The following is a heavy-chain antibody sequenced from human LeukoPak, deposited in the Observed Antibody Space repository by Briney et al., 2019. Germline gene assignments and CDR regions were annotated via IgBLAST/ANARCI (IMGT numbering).Heavy chain of an antibody. J-gene: IGHJ3*02. CDR2: ISSDGNTQ. CDR1: GFTFSSYW. D-gene: IGHD1-26*01. V-gene: IGHV3-30-3*01. CDR3: ARRRIVGSIDDAFDI. Sequence: GGSLRLSCAASGFTFSSYWMSWVRQAPGKGLEWAAVISSDGNTQYYADSVEGRFTISRDNSNNTLYLQMNSLRADDTAIYYCARRRIVGSIDDAFDIWGQGTMVTLSS.